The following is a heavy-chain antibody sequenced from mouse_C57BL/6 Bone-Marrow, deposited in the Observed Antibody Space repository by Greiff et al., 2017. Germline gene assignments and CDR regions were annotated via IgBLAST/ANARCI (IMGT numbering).Heavy chain of an antibody. CDR2: ISSGSSTI. D-gene: IGHD2-1*01. Sequence: EVKLVESGGGLVKPGGSLKLSCAASGFTFSDSGMHWVRQAPEKGLEWVAYISSGSSTIYYADTVKGRFTLSSDNAKNTLFLQMTRLRAEDAAVYYGAADGKWFDYWGQGTTLTVSA. CDR1: GFTFSDSG. V-gene: IGHV5-17*01. CDR3: AADGKWFDY. J-gene: IGHJ2*01.